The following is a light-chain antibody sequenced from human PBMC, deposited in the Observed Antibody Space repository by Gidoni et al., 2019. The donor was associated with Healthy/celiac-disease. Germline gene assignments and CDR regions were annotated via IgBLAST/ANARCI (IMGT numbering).Light chain of an antibody. Sequence: AIRMTQSPSSFSASTGDRVTITWRASQGISSYLAWYQQKPGKAPKLLIYAASTLQSGVPSRFSGSGSGTDFTLTISCLQSEDFATYYCQQYYSYPPNTFGQGTRLEIK. J-gene: IGKJ5*01. CDR1: QGISSY. CDR2: AAS. CDR3: QQYYSYPPNT. V-gene: IGKV1-8*01.